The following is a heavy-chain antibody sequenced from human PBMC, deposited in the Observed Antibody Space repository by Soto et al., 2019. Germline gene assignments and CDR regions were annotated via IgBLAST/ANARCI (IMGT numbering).Heavy chain of an antibody. Sequence: QVQLVESGGGVVQPGRSLRLSCAASGFTFSSYVMHWVRQAPGKGLEWVAVISYDGSNKYYADSVKGRFTISRDNSKNTLYLQMNSLRADATAVYYCAKDVQQLAPEYFQHWGQGTLVTVSS. CDR3: AKDVQQLAPEYFQH. CDR1: GFTFSSYV. CDR2: ISYDGSNK. V-gene: IGHV3-30*18. D-gene: IGHD6-13*01. J-gene: IGHJ1*01.